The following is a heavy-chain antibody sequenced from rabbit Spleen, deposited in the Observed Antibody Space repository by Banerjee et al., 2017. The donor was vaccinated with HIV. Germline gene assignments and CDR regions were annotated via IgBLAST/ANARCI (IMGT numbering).Heavy chain of an antibody. D-gene: IGHD1-1*01. V-gene: IGHV1S40*01. CDR3: ARDTSSSFSSYGMDL. Sequence: QSLEESGGGLVKPGASLTLTCKASGFSFNNGYDMCWVRQAPGKGLEWIACIYAGSSGGTYSATWAKGRFSISKTSSTTVTLQMTRLTAADTATYFCARDTSSSFSSYGMDLWGPGTLVTVS. J-gene: IGHJ6*01. CDR2: IYAGSSGGT. CDR1: GFSFNNGYD.